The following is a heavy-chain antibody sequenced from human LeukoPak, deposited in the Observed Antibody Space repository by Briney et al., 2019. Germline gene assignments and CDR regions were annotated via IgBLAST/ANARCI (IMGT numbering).Heavy chain of an antibody. CDR3: ARCYDLWSGYYRWLDP. Sequence: SVKVSCKASGGTFSSYAISWVRQAPGQGLEWMGGIIPIFGAPNYAQKFQGRVTIAADESTSTAYMELSSLRSEDTAVYYCARCYDLWSGYYRWLDPWGQGTLVTVSS. CDR2: IIPIFGAP. D-gene: IGHD3-3*01. V-gene: IGHV1-69*13. J-gene: IGHJ5*02. CDR1: GGTFSSYA.